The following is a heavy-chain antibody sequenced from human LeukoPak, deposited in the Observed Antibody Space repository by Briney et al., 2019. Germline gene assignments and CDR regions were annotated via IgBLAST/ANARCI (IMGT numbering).Heavy chain of an antibody. Sequence: GESLKTSCKGSGTSSTTYWISWVRQMSGKGLEWMGTIDPSDSYTTYSPTFQGHVTISADKSISTAYLQWSSLKASDTAVYYCARSLFDYDILTGHDYWGQGTLVTVSS. D-gene: IGHD3-9*01. J-gene: IGHJ4*02. CDR1: GTSSTTYW. V-gene: IGHV5-10-1*01. CDR3: ARSLFDYDILTGHDY. CDR2: IDPSDSYT.